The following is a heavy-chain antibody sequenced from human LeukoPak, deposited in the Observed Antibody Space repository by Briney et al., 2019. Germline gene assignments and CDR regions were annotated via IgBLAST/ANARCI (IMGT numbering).Heavy chain of an antibody. V-gene: IGHV3-49*03. J-gene: IGHJ6*02. D-gene: IGHD4-17*01. CDR1: GFTFGDYA. Sequence: GGSLRPSCTASGFTFGDYAMSWFRQAPGKGLEWVGFIRSKTYGGAKEYAASVKDRFTISRDDSKSIAYLQMNSLKTEDTAVYHCIPGDYGNYFYDMDVWGQGTTVTVSS. CDR3: IPGDYGNYFYDMDV. CDR2: IRSKTYGGAK.